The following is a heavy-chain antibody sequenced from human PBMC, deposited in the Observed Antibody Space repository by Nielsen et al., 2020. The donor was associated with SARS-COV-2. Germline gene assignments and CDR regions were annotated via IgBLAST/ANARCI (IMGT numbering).Heavy chain of an antibody. D-gene: IGHD3-22*01. Sequence: GESLKISCAASGFTFSSYSMNWVRQAPGKGLEWVSSISSSSYIYYADSVKGRFTISRDNAKNSLYLQMNSLRAEDTAVYYCANFDGSGYNAFDIWGQGTMVTVSS. V-gene: IGHV3-21*01. J-gene: IGHJ3*02. CDR1: GFTFSSYS. CDR3: ANFDGSGYNAFDI. CDR2: ISSSSYI.